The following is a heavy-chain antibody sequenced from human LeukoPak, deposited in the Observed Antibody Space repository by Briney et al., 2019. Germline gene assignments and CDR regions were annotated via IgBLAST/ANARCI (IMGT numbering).Heavy chain of an antibody. D-gene: IGHD6-19*01. CDR2: ISSSGSTI. Sequence: GGSLRLSCAASGFTFSSYEMNWVRQAPGKGLEWVSYISSSGSTIYYADSVKGRFTISRDNAKNSLYLQMNSLRAEDTALYYCAREGYSSGWYRDYWGQGTLVTVSS. V-gene: IGHV3-48*03. CDR3: AREGYSSGWYRDY. CDR1: GFTFSSYE. J-gene: IGHJ4*02.